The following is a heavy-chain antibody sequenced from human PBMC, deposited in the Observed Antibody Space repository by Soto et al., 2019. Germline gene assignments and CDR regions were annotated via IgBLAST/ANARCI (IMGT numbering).Heavy chain of an antibody. CDR3: AKDCAAGLYYYGMDV. D-gene: IGHD6-13*01. J-gene: IGHJ6*02. Sequence: EVQLVESGGGLVQPGRSLRLSCAASGFTFDDYAMHWVRQAPGKGLEWVSGISWNSGSIGYADSVKGRFTISRDNAKNSLYPQMNSLRAEDTALYYCAKDCAAGLYYYGMDVWGQGTTVTVSS. CDR2: ISWNSGSI. V-gene: IGHV3-9*01. CDR1: GFTFDDYA.